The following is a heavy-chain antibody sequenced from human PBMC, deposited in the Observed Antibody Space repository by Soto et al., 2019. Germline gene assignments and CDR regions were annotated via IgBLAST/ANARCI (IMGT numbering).Heavy chain of an antibody. D-gene: IGHD1-26*01. Sequence: ASVKVSCKASGYIFTAYYIHWVRQAPGQGLEWMGCISPDSGGTNYAQNFQGRVTMTRDTSIRTAYMELSGLRYDGTTVYYCARALSFGSGTFDYWGQGTLVTVSS. V-gene: IGHV1-2*02. J-gene: IGHJ4*02. CDR2: ISPDSGGT. CDR1: GYIFTAYY. CDR3: ARALSFGSGTFDY.